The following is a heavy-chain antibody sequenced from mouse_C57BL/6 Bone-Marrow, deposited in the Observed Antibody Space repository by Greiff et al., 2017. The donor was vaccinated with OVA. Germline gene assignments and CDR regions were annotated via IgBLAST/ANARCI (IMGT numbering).Heavy chain of an antibody. Sequence: EVQLVESGGGLVQSGRSLRLSCATSGFTFSDFYMEWVRQAPGKGLEWIAAISNKANDSTTEYSASVKGRLLVSRDTSQSILYLQMNALRAEDTAIYYCERDDWDWYFEVWGTGTTVTVTS. V-gene: IGHV7-1*01. D-gene: IGHD4-1*01. J-gene: IGHJ1*03. CDR2: ISNKANDSTT. CDR1: GFTFSDFY. CDR3: ERDDWDWYFEV.